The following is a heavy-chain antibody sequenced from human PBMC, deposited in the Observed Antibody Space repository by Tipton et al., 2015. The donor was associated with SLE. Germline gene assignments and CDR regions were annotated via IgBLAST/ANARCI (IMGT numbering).Heavy chain of an antibody. CDR1: GFTFSSYS. Sequence: SLRLSCAASGFTFSSYSMNWVRQAPGKGLEWVSYISSSSSTIYYADSVKGRFTISRDNAKNSLYLQMNSLRAEDTAVYYCARGGYCSGGSCPYYYGMDVWGQGTTVTVSS. CDR2: ISSSSSTI. J-gene: IGHJ6*02. V-gene: IGHV3-48*01. CDR3: ARGGYCSGGSCPYYYGMDV. D-gene: IGHD2-15*01.